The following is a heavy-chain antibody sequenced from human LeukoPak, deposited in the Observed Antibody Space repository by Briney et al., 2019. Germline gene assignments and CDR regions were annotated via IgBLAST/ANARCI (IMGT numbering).Heavy chain of an antibody. CDR1: GGSFSGYY. V-gene: IGHV4-34*01. Sequence: SETLSLTCAVYGGSFSGYYWSWIRQPPGKGLEWIGEINHSGSTNYNPSLKSRVTISVDTSKNQFSLKLSSVTAADTAVYYCATRRMAVAGRRPFDYWGQGTQVTVSS. CDR3: ATRRMAVAGRRPFDY. CDR2: INHSGST. D-gene: IGHD6-19*01. J-gene: IGHJ4*02.